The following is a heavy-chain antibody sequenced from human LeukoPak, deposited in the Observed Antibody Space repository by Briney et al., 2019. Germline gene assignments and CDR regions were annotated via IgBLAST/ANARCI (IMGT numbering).Heavy chain of an antibody. Sequence: SETLSLTCTVSGGSISSSSYYWGWIRPPPGKGLECIGSIYYSGGTYYNPSLKRRVTISVDTSKHQFSLKLSSVTAADTAVYYCARGVGADDFDAFDIWGQGTMVTVSS. CDR1: GGSISSSSYY. J-gene: IGHJ3*02. CDR3: ARGVGADDFDAFDI. CDR2: IYYSGGT. D-gene: IGHD1-26*01. V-gene: IGHV4-39*07.